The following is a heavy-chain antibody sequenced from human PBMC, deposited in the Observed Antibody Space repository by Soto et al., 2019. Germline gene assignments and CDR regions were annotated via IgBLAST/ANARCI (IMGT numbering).Heavy chain of an antibody. CDR3: AHIMRGYYDSSGYYIDY. D-gene: IGHD3-22*01. CDR1: GFSLSTSGVG. CDR2: IYWDDDK. Sequence: QITLKESGPPLVKPTQTLTLTCTFSGFSLSTSGVGVGWIRQPPGKALEWLALIYWDDDKRYSPSLKSRLTITKDTSKNQVVLTMTNMDPVDTATYYCAHIMRGYYDSSGYYIDYWGQGTLVTVSS. J-gene: IGHJ4*02. V-gene: IGHV2-5*02.